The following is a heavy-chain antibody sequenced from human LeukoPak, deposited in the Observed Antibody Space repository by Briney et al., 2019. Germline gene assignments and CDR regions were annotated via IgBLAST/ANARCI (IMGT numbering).Heavy chain of an antibody. CDR3: ARDSSWYPGSWFDP. Sequence: SETLSLTCTVSGGSISSYYWGWIRQPAGKGLEWIGRIYTSGSTNYNPSLKSRVTMSVDTSKNQFSLKLSSVTAADTAVYYCARDSSWYPGSWFDPWGQGTLVTVSS. D-gene: IGHD6-13*01. CDR2: IYTSGST. V-gene: IGHV4-4*07. J-gene: IGHJ5*02. CDR1: GGSISSYY.